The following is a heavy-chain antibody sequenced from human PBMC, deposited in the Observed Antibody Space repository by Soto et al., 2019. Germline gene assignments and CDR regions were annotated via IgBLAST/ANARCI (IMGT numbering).Heavy chain of an antibody. CDR3: ARDLGYYDSSGYFDY. J-gene: IGHJ4*02. CDR2: ISSSDTII. Sequence: GGSLSLSCAASGFSFSDYYMSWIRQAPGKGLEWVSYISSSDTIISYADSVKGRFTTSRDNAKNSLYLQMNSLRAEDTAVYYCARDLGYYDSSGYFDYWGQGTLVTVS. V-gene: IGHV3-11*01. CDR1: GFSFSDYY. D-gene: IGHD3-22*01.